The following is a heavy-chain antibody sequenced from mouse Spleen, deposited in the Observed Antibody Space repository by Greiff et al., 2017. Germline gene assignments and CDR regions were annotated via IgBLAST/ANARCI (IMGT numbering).Heavy chain of an antibody. CDR2: ISSGGSYT. CDR1: GFTFSSYA. V-gene: IGHV5-9-3*01. Sequence: EVQLQESGGGLVKPGGSLKLSCAASGFTFSSYAMSWVRQTPEKRLEWVATISSGGSYTYYPDSVKGRFTISRDNAKNTLYLQMSSLRSEDTAMYYCARGDAWFAYWGQGTLVTVSA. CDR3: ARGDAWFAY. J-gene: IGHJ3*01.